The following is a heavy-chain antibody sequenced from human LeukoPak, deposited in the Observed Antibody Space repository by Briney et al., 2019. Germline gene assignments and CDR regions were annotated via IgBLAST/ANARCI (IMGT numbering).Heavy chain of an antibody. CDR1: GYTLTELS. Sequence: GASVKVSCKGSGYTLTELSMHWVRQAPGKGLEWMGGFDPEDGETIYAQKFQGRVTMTEDTSTDTAYMELSSLRSEDTAVYYCARGGVVVPAARFDYWGQGTLVTVSS. V-gene: IGHV1-24*01. J-gene: IGHJ4*02. CDR3: ARGGVVVPAARFDY. CDR2: FDPEDGET. D-gene: IGHD2-2*01.